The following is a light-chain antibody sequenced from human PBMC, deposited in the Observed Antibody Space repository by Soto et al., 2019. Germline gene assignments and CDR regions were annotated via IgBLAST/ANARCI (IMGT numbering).Light chain of an antibody. V-gene: IGKV3-15*01. CDR2: GAS. CDR3: QQYNSSPRT. Sequence: IVMTQSPATLSLPPVARATLSFLASQRIGSYLAWYQQRPGQAPRLLIYGASYRASGIPARFSGSGSGTDFTLTISRLEPEDFAVYWCQQYNSSPRTFGQGTKVDIK. CDR1: QRIGSY. J-gene: IGKJ1*01.